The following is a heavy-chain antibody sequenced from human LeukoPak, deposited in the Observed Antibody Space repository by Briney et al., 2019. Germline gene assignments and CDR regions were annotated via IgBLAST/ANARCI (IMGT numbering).Heavy chain of an antibody. V-gene: IGHV4-39*01. CDR3: ARHPGGYQLFARFDP. J-gene: IGHJ5*02. CDR2: ISYTGNT. Sequence: SETLSLTCSISGGSISTSSYSWGWIRQPPGKGLEWIGNISYTGNTHYNPSLKSRVTISVDTSKNQFSLKLSSVTAADTAVYFCARHPGGYQLFARFDPWGQGTLVTVSS. CDR1: GGSISTSSYS. D-gene: IGHD2-2*01.